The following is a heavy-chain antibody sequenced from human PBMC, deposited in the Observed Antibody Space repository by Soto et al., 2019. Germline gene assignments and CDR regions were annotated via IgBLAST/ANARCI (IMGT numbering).Heavy chain of an antibody. CDR1: GGTFSSYT. CDR3: ARDSRSIAAAGRPKYYYYYYMDV. Sequence: QVQLVQSGAEVKKPGSSVKVSCKASGGTFSSYTISWVRQAPGQGLEWMGRIIPILGIANYAQKFQGRVTITADKSTSTAYMELSSLRSEDTAVYYCARDSRSIAAAGRPKYYYYYYMDVWGKGTTVTVSS. J-gene: IGHJ6*03. CDR2: IIPILGIA. D-gene: IGHD6-13*01. V-gene: IGHV1-69*08.